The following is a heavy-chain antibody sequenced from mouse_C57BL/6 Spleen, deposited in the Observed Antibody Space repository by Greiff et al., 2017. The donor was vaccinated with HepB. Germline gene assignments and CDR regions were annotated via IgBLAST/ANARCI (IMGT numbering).Heavy chain of an antibody. V-gene: IGHV1-26*01. CDR2: INPNNGGT. CDR3: ARRHITTVVATDY. J-gene: IGHJ2*01. CDR1: GYTFTDYY. Sequence: EVQLQQSGPELVKPGASVKISCKASGYTFTDYYMNWVKQSHGKSLEWIGDINPNNGGTSYNQKFKGKATLTVDKSSSTAYMELRSLNSEDSAVYYCARRHITTVVATDYWGQGTTLTVSS. D-gene: IGHD1-1*01.